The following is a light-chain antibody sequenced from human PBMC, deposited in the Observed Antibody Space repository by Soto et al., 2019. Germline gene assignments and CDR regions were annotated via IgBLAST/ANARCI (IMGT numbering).Light chain of an antibody. CDR3: CSHTSSDTSDV. Sequence: QSALIQPPSVSGSPGQSVTISCTGTSSDVGSYDYVSWYQQHPGTVPKPMIYNVNTQPSGVPDRFSGSKSGNTASMTISGLQAEDDADYLCCSHTSSDTSDVFGTGTNVTVL. CDR2: NVN. CDR1: SSDVGSYDY. V-gene: IGLV2-11*01. J-gene: IGLJ1*01.